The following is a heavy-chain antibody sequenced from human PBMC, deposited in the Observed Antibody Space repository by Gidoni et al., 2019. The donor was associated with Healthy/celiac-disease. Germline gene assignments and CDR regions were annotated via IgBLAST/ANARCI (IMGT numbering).Heavy chain of an antibody. J-gene: IGHJ4*02. CDR1: RGTFSSYT. CDR2: ILPILGIA. V-gene: IGHV1-69*02. CDR3: ARGRGTGAVDY. Sequence: QVQLVQSGAEVKKPGSSVKVSCKASRGTFSSYTISWVRQAPGQGLEWMGRILPILGIANYAQKFQGRVTITADKSTSTAYMELSSLRSEDTAVYYCARGRGTGAVDYWGQGTLVTVSS. D-gene: IGHD1-26*01.